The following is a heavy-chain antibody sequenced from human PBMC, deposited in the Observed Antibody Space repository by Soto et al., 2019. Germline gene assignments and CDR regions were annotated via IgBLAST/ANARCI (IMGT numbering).Heavy chain of an antibody. J-gene: IGHJ6*02. CDR2: VSESGRST. V-gene: IGHV3-23*01. CDR3: AKDRRGVMDV. Sequence: EVQLLESGGGLVQPGGSLRLSCAASGFTFSHYDMSWVRQAPGKGLEWVSAVSESGRSTYYADSVKGHFTISRDNSKNTLYLQMNSLRAEDTAIYFCAKDRRGVMDVWGQGTTVTVSS. D-gene: IGHD3-10*01. CDR1: GFTFSHYD.